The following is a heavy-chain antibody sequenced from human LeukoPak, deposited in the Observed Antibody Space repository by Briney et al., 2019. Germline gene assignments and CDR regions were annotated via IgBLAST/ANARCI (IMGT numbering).Heavy chain of an antibody. Sequence: SETLSLTCTVSGGSVSSYYWSWIRQPPGKGREWIGYIYHSGSTNHSPSLKSRVTISVDTSKNQFSLELSSVTAADPAVYFCASLGGYYDFWSGYRDYWGQGILVTVSS. J-gene: IGHJ4*02. CDR1: GGSVSSYY. V-gene: IGHV4-59*02. CDR3: ASLGGYYDFWSGYRDY. D-gene: IGHD3-3*01. CDR2: IYHSGST.